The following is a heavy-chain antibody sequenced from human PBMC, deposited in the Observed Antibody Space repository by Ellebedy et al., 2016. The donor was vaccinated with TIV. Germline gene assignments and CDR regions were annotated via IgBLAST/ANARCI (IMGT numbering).Heavy chain of an antibody. V-gene: IGHV3-7*01. J-gene: IGHJ4*02. D-gene: IGHD7-27*01. CDR3: ARGKTGD. CDR2: IKQDGSEK. Sequence: GESLKISCAASGFTFSGYWMSWVRQAPGKGLEWVANIKQDGSEKYYVDSVKGRFTISRDNAKNSVYLQMNSLRAEDTAVYYCARGKTGDWGQGTLVTVSS. CDR1: GFTFSGYW.